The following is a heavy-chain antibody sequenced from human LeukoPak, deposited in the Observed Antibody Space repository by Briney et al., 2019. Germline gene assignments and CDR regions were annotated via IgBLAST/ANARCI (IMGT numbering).Heavy chain of an antibody. V-gene: IGHV5-51*01. Sequence: GESLKISCKGSGYTFTSYWIGWGRQMPGKGLEWMWIIYPGDSDTRYSPSFQGPVTISADKYISTAYLQWNSLKASDTAMYYCARHEAYYGSLGFDYWGQGTLVTVSS. CDR3: ARHEAYYGSLGFDY. CDR1: GYTFTSYW. J-gene: IGHJ4*02. CDR2: IYPGDSDT. D-gene: IGHD1-26*01.